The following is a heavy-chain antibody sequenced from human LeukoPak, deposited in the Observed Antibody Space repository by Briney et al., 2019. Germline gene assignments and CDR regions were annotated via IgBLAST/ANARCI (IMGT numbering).Heavy chain of an antibody. CDR1: GYTFTGYY. CDR3: ARAPGYSYGSRIDY. D-gene: IGHD5-18*01. CDR2: INPNSGGT. J-gene: IGHJ4*02. Sequence: ASVKVSCKASGYTFTGYYMHWVRQAPGQGLEWMGWINPNSGGTNYAQKFQGRVTMTRDTSISTAYMELSRLGSDDTAVYYCARAPGYSYGSRIDYWGQGTLVTVSS. V-gene: IGHV1-2*02.